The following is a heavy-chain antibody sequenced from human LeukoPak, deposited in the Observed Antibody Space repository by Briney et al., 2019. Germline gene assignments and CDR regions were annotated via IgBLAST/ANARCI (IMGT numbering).Heavy chain of an antibody. CDR3: VRSSNWNYVEFDP. Sequence: ASVKVSCKASGYTFTGYYMHWVRQAPGQGLEWMGWINPNSGGTNYAQKFQGRVTMTRDTSISTAYMELSRLRSDDTAVYYCVRSSNWNYVEFDPWGQGTLVTVSS. V-gene: IGHV1-2*02. CDR1: GYTFTGYY. CDR2: INPNSGGT. J-gene: IGHJ5*02. D-gene: IGHD1-7*01.